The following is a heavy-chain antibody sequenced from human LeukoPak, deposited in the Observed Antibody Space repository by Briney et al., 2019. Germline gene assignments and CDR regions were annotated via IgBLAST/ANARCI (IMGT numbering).Heavy chain of an antibody. Sequence: SETLSLTCTVSGGSISSYYWSWIRQPPGKGLEWIGYIYYSGSTNYNPSLKSRVTISVDTSKNQFSLKLSSVTAADTAVYYCARQYYYDSHTFDYWGQGTLVTVSS. CDR2: IYYSGST. D-gene: IGHD3-22*01. J-gene: IGHJ4*02. V-gene: IGHV4-59*08. CDR1: GGSISSYY. CDR3: ARQYYYDSHTFDY.